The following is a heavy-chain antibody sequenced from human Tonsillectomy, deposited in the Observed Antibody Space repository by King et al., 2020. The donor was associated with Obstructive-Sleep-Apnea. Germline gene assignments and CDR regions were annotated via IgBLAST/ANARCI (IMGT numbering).Heavy chain of an antibody. CDR2: INCHSGGT. CDR3: ASKDVAGLETGFDY. D-gene: IGHD6-19*01. J-gene: IGHJ4*02. Sequence: QLVQSGAEVKKPGASVKVSCKASGYTFTGYFMHWVRQAPGQGLEWMGWINCHSGGTNYAQKFQGWVTMTRDTSPSTAYMEWTSLKSDDTAVYFCASKDVAGLETGFDYWGQGTLVTVSS. CDR1: GYTFTGYF. V-gene: IGHV1-2*04.